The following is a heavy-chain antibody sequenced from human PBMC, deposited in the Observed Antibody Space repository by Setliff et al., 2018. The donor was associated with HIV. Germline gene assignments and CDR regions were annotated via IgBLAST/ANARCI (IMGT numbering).Heavy chain of an antibody. CDR1: GYSFTGYY. CDR3: VYCGGDCYTNWFDP. Sequence: ASVKVSCKASGYSFTGYYMHWVRQAPGQGLEWMGGIIPIFGTTNYAQMFQGRVTITADEPTTTAYMELTSLRSEDTAVYYCVYCGGDCYTNWFDPWGQGTLVTVSS. V-gene: IGHV1-69*13. J-gene: IGHJ5*02. D-gene: IGHD2-21*02. CDR2: IIPIFGTT.